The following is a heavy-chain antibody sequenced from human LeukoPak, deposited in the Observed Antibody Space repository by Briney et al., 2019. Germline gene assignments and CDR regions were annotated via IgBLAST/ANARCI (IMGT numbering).Heavy chain of an antibody. CDR1: GFTFSSYW. V-gene: IGHV3-7*01. J-gene: IGHJ4*02. Sequence: GGSQRLSCAASGFTFSSYWMSWVRQAPGNGLEWVANIKQDGSEKYYVDSVKGRFTIARDNAKNSLYLQTNSLRAEDTAVYYCARGWEVSAGSPFDYWGQGTLVSVSS. CDR3: ARGWEVSAGSPFDY. CDR2: IKQDGSEK. D-gene: IGHD1-26*01.